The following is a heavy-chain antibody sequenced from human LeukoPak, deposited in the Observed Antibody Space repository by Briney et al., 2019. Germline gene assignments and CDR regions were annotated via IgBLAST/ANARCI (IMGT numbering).Heavy chain of an antibody. D-gene: IGHD1-14*01. CDR1: GFTFDDYF. V-gene: IGHV3-9*01. CDR3: STSRPDKFIDS. J-gene: IGHJ4*02. CDR2: INWNSVHI. Sequence: GGSLRLSCAASGFTFDDYFMHWVRQVPGKGLEWVSGINWNSVHIGYADSVKGRFTISRDNAQKAVHLQIFSLRPEDTAVYYCSTSRPDKFIDSWGQGTLVTVST.